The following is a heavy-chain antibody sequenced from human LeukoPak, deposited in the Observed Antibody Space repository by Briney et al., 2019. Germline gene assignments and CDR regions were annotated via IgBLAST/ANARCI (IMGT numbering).Heavy chain of an antibody. V-gene: IGHV3-30*02. CDR2: IRYDGSNK. D-gene: IGHD2-15*01. CDR3: AKIVVVVAATPRRQDFDY. CDR1: GFTFSSYG. J-gene: IGHJ4*02. Sequence: GGSLRLSCAASGFTFSSYGMHWVRQAPGKGLEWVAFIRYDGSNKYYADSVKGRFTISRDNSENTLYLQMNSLRAEDTAVYYCAKIVVVVAATPRRQDFDYWGQGTLVTVSS.